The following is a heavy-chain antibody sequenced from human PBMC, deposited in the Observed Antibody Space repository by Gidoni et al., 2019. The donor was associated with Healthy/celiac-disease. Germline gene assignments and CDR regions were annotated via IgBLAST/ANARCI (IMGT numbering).Heavy chain of an antibody. CDR3: ADGGIAAAPVGFDY. V-gene: IGHV3-30*03. J-gene: IGHJ4*02. CDR2: ISYDGSDK. Sequence: QVQLVESGGGVVQPGSSLRLSCAASGFTFSSYGMHWVRQAPGKGLGWVAVISYDGSDKYYADSVKGRFTISRDNSKNTLYLQMNSLRAEDTAVYYCADGGIAAAPVGFDYWGQGTLVTVSS. D-gene: IGHD6-13*01. CDR1: GFTFSSYG.